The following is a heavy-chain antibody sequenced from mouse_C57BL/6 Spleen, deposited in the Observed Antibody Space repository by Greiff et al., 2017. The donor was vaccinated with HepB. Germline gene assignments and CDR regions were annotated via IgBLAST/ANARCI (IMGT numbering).Heavy chain of an antibody. CDR2: IRNKANNHAT. CDR3: TIYYDYDGFAY. Sequence: EVQLQQSGGGLVQPGGSMKLSCAASGFTFSDAWMDWVRQSPEKGLEWVAEIRNKANNHATYYAESVKGRFTISRDDSKSSVYLQMNSLRAEDTGIYYCTIYYDYDGFAYWGQGTLVTVSA. J-gene: IGHJ3*01. D-gene: IGHD2-4*01. V-gene: IGHV6-6*01. CDR1: GFTFSDAW.